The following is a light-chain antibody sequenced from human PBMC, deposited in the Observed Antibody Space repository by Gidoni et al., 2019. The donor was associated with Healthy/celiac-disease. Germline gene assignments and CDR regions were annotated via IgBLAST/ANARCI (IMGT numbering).Light chain of an antibody. J-gene: IGKJ5*01. CDR2: AAS. CDR1: QSISSY. Sequence: DIQMTQSPSSLSASVGDRVTITCRASQSISSYLNWYQQKPGKAPKLLIYAASSVQSGVPSRFSGSGSGTDFTLTISSLQPEDFATYYCQKSYSTLPITFGQGTRLEIK. V-gene: IGKV1-39*01. CDR3: QKSYSTLPIT.